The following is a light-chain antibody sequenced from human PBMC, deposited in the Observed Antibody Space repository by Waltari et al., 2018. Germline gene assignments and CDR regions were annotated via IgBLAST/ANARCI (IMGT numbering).Light chain of an antibody. V-gene: IGKV1-39*01. CDR1: QSIGSF. J-gene: IGKJ1*01. Sequence: DFQMTQSPSSLSASLGDTVTITCRASQSIGSFSNWYQHKPGKAPKLLIYASSTLQSGVPSRFSGSGSGTDFTLTISSLRPEDFATYYCQQYTTYSGTFGQGTKVEIK. CDR2: ASS. CDR3: QQYTTYSGT.